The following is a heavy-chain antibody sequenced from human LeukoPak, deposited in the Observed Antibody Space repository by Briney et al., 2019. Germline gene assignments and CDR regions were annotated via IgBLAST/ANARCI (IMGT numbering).Heavy chain of an antibody. V-gene: IGHV3-23*01. CDR3: AKTAYYYDNSGYYPDY. CDR2: ITTSDGNT. CDR1: GFTFSSYT. J-gene: IGHJ4*02. D-gene: IGHD3-22*01. Sequence: GGSLRLSCAASGFTFSSYTMSWVRQAPGKGLEWVSTITTSDGNTYYADSVKGRFTVSRDNSKNTLYLQMNSLRAEDTAVYYCAKTAYYYDNSGYYPDYWGQGTLVTVSS.